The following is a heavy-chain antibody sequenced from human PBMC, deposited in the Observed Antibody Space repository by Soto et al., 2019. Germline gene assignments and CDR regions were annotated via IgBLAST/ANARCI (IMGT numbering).Heavy chain of an antibody. Sequence: QVQLVQSGAEVQKPGASVKVSCKASGYTFTTYEINWVRQVPGQGLEWMGWMSPSSGNTGYVDQFRGSVTMTSNTYLTAAYMELRSRRTQDTAVYYCARVGGKLVGGHGMDVWGQRTTVTVSS. V-gene: IGHV1-8*01. D-gene: IGHD3-10*01. J-gene: IGHJ6*02. CDR2: MSPSSGNT. CDR1: GYTFTTYE. CDR3: ARVGGKLVGGHGMDV.